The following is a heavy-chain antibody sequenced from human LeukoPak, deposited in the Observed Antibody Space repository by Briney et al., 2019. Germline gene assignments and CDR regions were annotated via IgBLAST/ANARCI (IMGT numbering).Heavy chain of an antibody. CDR2: ISYDGSNK. Sequence: PGGSLRLSCAASGFTSSSYAMHWVRQAPGKGLEWVAVISYDGSNKYYADSVKGRFTISRDNSKNTLYLQMNSLRAEDTALYYCAKDLSSRPDMGADYWGQGTLVTVSS. CDR3: AKDLSSRPDMGADY. V-gene: IGHV3-30-3*01. J-gene: IGHJ4*02. D-gene: IGHD6-13*01. CDR1: GFTSSSYA.